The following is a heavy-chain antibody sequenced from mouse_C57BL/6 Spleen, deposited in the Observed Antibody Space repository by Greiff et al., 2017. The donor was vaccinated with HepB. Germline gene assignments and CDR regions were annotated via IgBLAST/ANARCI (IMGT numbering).Heavy chain of an antibody. V-gene: IGHV10-3*01. CDR1: GFTFNTYA. D-gene: IGHD4-1*01. CDR2: IRSKSSNYAT. J-gene: IGHJ4*01. Sequence: EVQLVESGGGLVQPKGSLKLSCAASGFTFNTYAMHWVRQAPGKGLEWVARIRSKSSNYATYYADSVKDRFTISRDDSQSMLYLQMNNLKTEDTAMYYCVRGANWVHYYAMDYWGQGTSVTVSS. CDR3: VRGANWVHYYAMDY.